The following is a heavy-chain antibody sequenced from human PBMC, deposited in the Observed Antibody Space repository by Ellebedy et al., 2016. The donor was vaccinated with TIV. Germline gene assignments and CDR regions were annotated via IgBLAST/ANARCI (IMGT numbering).Heavy chain of an antibody. CDR1: GFTFSTYW. D-gene: IGHD3-10*01. CDR3: APRALLWFGEPVVE. Sequence: GESLKFSCAASGFTFSTYWMHWVRQAPGKGLVWVSRINSDGSSTTYADSVKGRFTISRDNAKNTLYLQMNNLRAEDTALYYCAPRALLWFGEPVVEWGQGTLVTVSS. J-gene: IGHJ4*02. CDR2: INSDGSST. V-gene: IGHV3-74*01.